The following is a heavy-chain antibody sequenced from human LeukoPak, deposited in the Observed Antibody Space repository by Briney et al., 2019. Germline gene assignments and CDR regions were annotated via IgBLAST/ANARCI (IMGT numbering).Heavy chain of an antibody. CDR1: GYTLTELS. Sequence: ASVKVSCKVSGYTLTELSMHWVRQAPGKGLEWMGGFDPEDGETIYAQKFQGRVTMTRDTSTSTAYMELRSLRSDDTALYYCARGVGKWELLGYFDYWGQGTLVTVSS. D-gene: IGHD1-26*01. J-gene: IGHJ4*02. V-gene: IGHV1-24*01. CDR2: FDPEDGET. CDR3: ARGVGKWELLGYFDY.